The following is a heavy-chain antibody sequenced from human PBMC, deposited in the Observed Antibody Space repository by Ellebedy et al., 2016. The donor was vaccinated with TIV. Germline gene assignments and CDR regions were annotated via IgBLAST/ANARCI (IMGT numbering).Heavy chain of an antibody. Sequence: GGSLRLSXAASGFTFSNYAMSWVRQAPGKGLEWVSAITGIGTSTYYADSVKGRFTISRDNSKNTLSLQMNSLRADDTAIYYCAKPMGPGGRFEAFEIWGQGTLVTVSS. CDR3: AKPMGPGGRFEAFEI. D-gene: IGHD3-16*01. CDR2: ITGIGTST. V-gene: IGHV3-23*01. CDR1: GFTFSNYA. J-gene: IGHJ3*02.